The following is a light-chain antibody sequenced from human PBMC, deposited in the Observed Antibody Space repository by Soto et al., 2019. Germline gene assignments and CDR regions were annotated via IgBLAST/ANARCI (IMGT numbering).Light chain of an antibody. J-gene: IGLJ1*01. CDR3: ISYTSDDVRYV. Sequence: SDVGLYDFVSWYQHHPGRAPKLIVSEVSHRPSGISNRFSGSKSGNTASLTISGLQSEDEADYYCISYTSDDVRYVFGTGTKATV. CDR1: SDVGLYDF. V-gene: IGLV2-14*01. CDR2: EVS.